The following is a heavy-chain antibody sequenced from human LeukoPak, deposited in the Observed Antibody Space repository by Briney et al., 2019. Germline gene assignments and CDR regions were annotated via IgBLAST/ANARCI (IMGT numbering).Heavy chain of an antibody. CDR1: GFTFSTYW. CDR2: VNSDGTTT. CDR3: AGDRYYYDSGGFTI. V-gene: IGHV3-74*01. D-gene: IGHD3-22*01. J-gene: IGHJ4*02. Sequence: GGSLRLSCAASGFTFSTYWMHWVRQVPGRRLVWVSRVNSDGTTTTYADSVQGRFTISRDNAKNTLYLQINSLRAEDTAVYYCAGDRYYYDSGGFTIWGRGTLVTVSS.